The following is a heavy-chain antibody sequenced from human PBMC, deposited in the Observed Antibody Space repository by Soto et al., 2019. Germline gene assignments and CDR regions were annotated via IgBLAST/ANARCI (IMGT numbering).Heavy chain of an antibody. CDR3: ARLGYCSSTSCYRGGTWLDP. Sequence: PSETLSLTCTVSGGSISSGGYYWSWIRQHPGKGLEWIGYIYYSGSTYYNPSLKSRVTISVDTSKNQFSLKLSSVTAADTAVCYCARLGYCSSTSCYRGGTWLDPWGQGTMVTVYS. J-gene: IGHJ5*02. CDR2: IYYSGST. V-gene: IGHV4-31*03. CDR1: GGSISSGGYY. D-gene: IGHD2-2*01.